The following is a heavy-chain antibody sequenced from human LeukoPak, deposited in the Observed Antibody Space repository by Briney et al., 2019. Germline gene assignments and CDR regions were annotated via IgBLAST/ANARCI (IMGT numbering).Heavy chain of an antibody. V-gene: IGHV4-59*01. CDR1: GGSISSYY. Sequence: PSETLSLTCTVSGGSISSYYWSWIRQPPGKGLEWIGYIYYSGSTNYNPSLKSRVTISVDTSKNQFSLKLSSVTAADTAVYYCARDDGGLLWFGEPSNWGQGTLVTVSS. D-gene: IGHD3-10*01. CDR3: ARDDGGLLWFGEPSN. CDR2: IYYSGST. J-gene: IGHJ4*02.